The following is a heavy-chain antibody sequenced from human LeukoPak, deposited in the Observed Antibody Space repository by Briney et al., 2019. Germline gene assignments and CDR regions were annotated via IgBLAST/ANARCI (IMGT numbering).Heavy chain of an antibody. J-gene: IGHJ4*02. CDR2: ISSSSSTI. CDR1: GFTFSRYS. V-gene: IGHV3-48*01. D-gene: IGHD3-3*01. CDR3: ASGSITIFGVVIH. Sequence: GGSLRLSCAASGFTFSRYSMNWVRQAPGKGLEWVSYISSSSSTIYYADSVKGRFTISRDNAKNSLYLQMNSLRAEDTAVYYCASGSITIFGVVIHWGQGTLVTVSS.